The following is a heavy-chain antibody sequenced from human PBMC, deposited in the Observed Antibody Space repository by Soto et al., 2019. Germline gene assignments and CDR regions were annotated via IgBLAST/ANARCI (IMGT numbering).Heavy chain of an antibody. D-gene: IGHD6-13*01. Sequence: GGSLRLSCAASGFTFSSYSMNWVRQAPGKGLEWVSYISSSSSTIYYADSVKGRFTISRDNAKNSLYLQMNSLRAEDTAVYYCARDRGSWYGDAFDIWGQGTMVTVS. J-gene: IGHJ3*02. CDR3: ARDRGSWYGDAFDI. CDR2: ISSSSSTI. V-gene: IGHV3-48*01. CDR1: GFTFSSYS.